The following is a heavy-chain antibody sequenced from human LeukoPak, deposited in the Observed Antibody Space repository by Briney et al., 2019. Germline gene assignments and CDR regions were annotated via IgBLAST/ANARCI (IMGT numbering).Heavy chain of an antibody. CDR1: GGTFSSYA. V-gene: IGHV1-69*04. CDR2: IIPILGIA. D-gene: IGHD3-22*01. CDR3: AREYYYDSSGYRAFDI. Sequence: SVKVSCKPSGGTFSSYAISWVRQAPGQGLEWMGRIIPILGIANYAQKFQGRVTITADKSTSTAYMKLSSMRSEDTAVYYCAREYYYDSSGYRAFDIWGQGTMVTVSS. J-gene: IGHJ3*02.